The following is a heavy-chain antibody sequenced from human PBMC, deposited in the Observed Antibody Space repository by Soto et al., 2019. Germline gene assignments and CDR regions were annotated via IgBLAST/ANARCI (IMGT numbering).Heavy chain of an antibody. J-gene: IGHJ4*02. D-gene: IGHD3-22*01. CDR1: GGSISSGGYY. CDR2: IYYSGST. Sequence: SETLSLTCTVSGGSISSGGYYWSWIRQHPGKGLEWIGYIYYSGSTYYNPSLKSRVTISVDTSKNQFSLKLSSVTAADTAVYYCARRLENYYDSSGTFDYWGQGTLVTVSS. CDR3: ARRLENYYDSSGTFDY. V-gene: IGHV4-31*03.